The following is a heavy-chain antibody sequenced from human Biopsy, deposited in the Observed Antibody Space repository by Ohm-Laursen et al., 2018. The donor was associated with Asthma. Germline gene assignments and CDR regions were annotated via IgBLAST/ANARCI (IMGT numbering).Heavy chain of an antibody. V-gene: IGHV3-30*18. CDR2: ISYDGNHK. J-gene: IGHJ4*02. Sequence: SLRLSCAASGFMFRSFGMHWVRQAPGKGLEWVAVISYDGNHKFYEDSVKGRFTISRDNSKNTLYLKMNSLRTEDTAVYYCAKRRGYSGHDNDYWGQGTLVIDSS. CDR1: GFMFRSFG. D-gene: IGHD5-12*01. CDR3: AKRRGYSGHDNDY.